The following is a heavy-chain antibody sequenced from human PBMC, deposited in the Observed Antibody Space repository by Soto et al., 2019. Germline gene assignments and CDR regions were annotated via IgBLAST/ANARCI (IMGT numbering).Heavy chain of an antibody. CDR2: FNHIGST. D-gene: IGHD3-10*01. J-gene: IGHJ6*03. CDR1: GGSFSGYY. CDR3: ARGNGRMVRGVLLFYYYYYMDV. V-gene: IGHV4-34*01. Sequence: QVQLQQRGAGLLRPSETLSLTCAVYGGSFSGYYWSWIRQPPGRGWGGIGEFNHIGSTNYNPSLKSRVTISVDTSKNQFSLKLSSVTAADTAVYYCARGNGRMVRGVLLFYYYYYMDVWGKGTTVTVSS.